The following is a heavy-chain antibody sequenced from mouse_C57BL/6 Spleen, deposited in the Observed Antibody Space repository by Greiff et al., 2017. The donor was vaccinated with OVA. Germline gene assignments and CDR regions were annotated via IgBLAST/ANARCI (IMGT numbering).Heavy chain of an antibody. Sequence: QVQLQQPGAELVMPGASVKLSCKASGYTFTSYWMHWVKQRPGQGLEWIGEIDPSDSYTNYNQKFKGKSTLTVDKSSSTAYMQLSSLTSEDSAVFYCERTGYYGSSHCYFDVWGTGTTVTVSS. CDR3: ERTGYYGSSHCYFDV. CDR2: IDPSDSYT. D-gene: IGHD1-1*01. J-gene: IGHJ1*03. V-gene: IGHV1-69*01. CDR1: GYTFTSYW.